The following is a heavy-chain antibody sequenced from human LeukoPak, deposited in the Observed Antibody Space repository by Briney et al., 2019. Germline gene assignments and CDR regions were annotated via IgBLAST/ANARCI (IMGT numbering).Heavy chain of an antibody. CDR3: ERKSPMGQKFWA. Sequence: GGSLRLSCAASGFTFSSYWMHWVRQAPGKGLVWVSRINSDGSSTSYADSVKGRFTISRDNAKNTLYLQMNSLRAEDTAVYYGERKSPMGQKFWAGGREPLVTVP. D-gene: IGHD3-16*01. CDR2: INSDGSST. CDR1: GFTFSSYW. J-gene: IGHJ4*02. V-gene: IGHV3-74*01.